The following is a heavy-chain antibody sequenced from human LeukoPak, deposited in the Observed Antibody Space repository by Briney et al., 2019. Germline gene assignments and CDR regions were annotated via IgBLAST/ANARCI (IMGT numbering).Heavy chain of an antibody. V-gene: IGHV1-69*13. CDR2: IIPIFGTA. Sequence: SVKVSCKASGGTFSSYAISWVRQAPGQGLEWMGGIIPIFGTANYAQKFQGRVTITADESTSTAYMELSSLRSEDTAVYYCAREQAGSGSYFYHYYYGMDVWGQGTTVTVSS. CDR3: AREQAGSGSYFYHYYYGMDV. D-gene: IGHD3-10*01. CDR1: GGTFSSYA. J-gene: IGHJ6*02.